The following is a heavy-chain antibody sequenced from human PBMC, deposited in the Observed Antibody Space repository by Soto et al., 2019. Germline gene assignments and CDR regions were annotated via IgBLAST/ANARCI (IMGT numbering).Heavy chain of an antibody. J-gene: IGHJ4*02. V-gene: IGHV4-31*03. CDR3: ARVDSASWLDY. CDR2: IYYSGST. D-gene: IGHD6-13*01. CDR1: GGSISSGGYY. Sequence: SETLSLTCTVSGGSISSGGYYWSWIRQHPGKGLEWIGYIYYSGSTYYNPSLKSRVTISVDTSKNQFSLKLNSVTAADTAMYFCARVDSASWLDYWGQGTLVTVSS.